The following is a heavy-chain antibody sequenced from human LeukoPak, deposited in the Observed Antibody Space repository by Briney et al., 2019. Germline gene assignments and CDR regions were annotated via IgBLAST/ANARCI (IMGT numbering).Heavy chain of an antibody. D-gene: IGHD3-22*01. V-gene: IGHV4-34*01. J-gene: IGHJ6*03. CDR3: ARGVWSGYYPNPYYYYYYMDV. CDR1: GGSFSGYY. Sequence: SETLSLTCVVYGGSFSGYYWSWIRQPPGKGLEWNGEINHSGSTNYNPSLKSRVTISVDTSKNQFSLKLSSVTAADTAVYYCARGVWSGYYPNPYYYYYYMDVCGKGTTVTVSS. CDR2: INHSGST.